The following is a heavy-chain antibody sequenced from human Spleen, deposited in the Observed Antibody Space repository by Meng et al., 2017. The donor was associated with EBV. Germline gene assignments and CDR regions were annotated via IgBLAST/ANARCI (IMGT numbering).Heavy chain of an antibody. Sequence: QGVVDQWGARVLSPSQTRSLPCDVYGGSPSAYNWGWIRQAPGKGLEWIGEINYSLSVTYSTCLTSRVNISIDTPKGQFYMNLKSVTAADTAVYYCARGGGLLYVGKLPPLDYWGQGVLVTVSS. J-gene: IGHJ4*02. CDR3: ARGGGLLYVGKLPPLDY. D-gene: IGHD3-10*01. V-gene: IGHV4-34*01. CDR2: INYSLSV. CDR1: GGSPSAYN.